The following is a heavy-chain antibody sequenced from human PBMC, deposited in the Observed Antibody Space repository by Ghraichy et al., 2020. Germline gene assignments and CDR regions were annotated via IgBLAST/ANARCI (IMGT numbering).Heavy chain of an antibody. CDR3: VKDGGMGCRHFDY. J-gene: IGHJ4*02. D-gene: IGHD3-16*01. CDR1: GFIFSNYA. CDR2: ITSSGGRT. V-gene: IGHV3-64D*06. Sequence: ESLNISCSVSGFIFSNYAMHWVRQAPGKGLEYVSGITSSGGRTFHTDSVKGRFTISRDTSKNTLYLQMSSLRPEDTAVYYCVKDGGMGCRHFDYWGQGTLVTVSS.